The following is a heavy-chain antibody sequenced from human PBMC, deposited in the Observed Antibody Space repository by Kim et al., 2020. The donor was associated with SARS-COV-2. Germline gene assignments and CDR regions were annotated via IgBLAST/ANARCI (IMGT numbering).Heavy chain of an antibody. CDR3: ARPPWGEVVSDY. V-gene: IGHV3-48*03. J-gene: IGHJ4*02. D-gene: IGHD3-16*01. CDR1: GFTFSSYE. CDR2: ISSSGSTI. Sequence: GGSLRLFCAASGFTFSSYEMNWVRQAPGKGLEWVSYISSSGSTIYYADSVKGRFTISRDNAKNSLYLQMNSLRAEDTAVYYCARPPWGEVVSDYWGQGTLVTVSS.